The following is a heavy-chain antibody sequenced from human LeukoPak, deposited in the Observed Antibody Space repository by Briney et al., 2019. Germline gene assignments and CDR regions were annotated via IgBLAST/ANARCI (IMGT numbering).Heavy chain of an antibody. Sequence: GRSQRLSCAPSGLSFSSFGMHWVRQAPGKGLEWLASISFDGSEIYYGDSVKGRFTISRDNSKNTLFLQMNSLRADDTAVYLCAKDREGRGYNYGTYFDYWGQGTLVTVSS. CDR2: ISFDGSEI. D-gene: IGHD5-18*01. V-gene: IGHV3-30*18. CDR1: GLSFSSFG. J-gene: IGHJ4*02. CDR3: AKDREGRGYNYGTYFDY.